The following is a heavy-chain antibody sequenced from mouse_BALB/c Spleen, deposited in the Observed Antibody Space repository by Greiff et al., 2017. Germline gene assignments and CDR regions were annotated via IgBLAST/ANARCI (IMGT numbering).Heavy chain of an antibody. J-gene: IGHJ4*01. D-gene: IGHD2-14*01. CDR2: ISYSGST. Sequence: DVLLVESGPSLVKPSQTLSLTCSVTGDSITSGYWTWIRKFPGNKLEYMGYISYSGSTYYNPSLKSRISITRDTSKNQYYLQLNSVTTEDTATYYCARYYRYEDYYAMDYWGQGTSVTVSS. CDR1: GDSITSGY. V-gene: IGHV3-8*02. CDR3: ARYYRYEDYYAMDY.